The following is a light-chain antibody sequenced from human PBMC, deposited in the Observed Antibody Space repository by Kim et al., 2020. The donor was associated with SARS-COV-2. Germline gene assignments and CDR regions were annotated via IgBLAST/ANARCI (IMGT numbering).Light chain of an antibody. CDR1: GLGDKY. CDR2: QDT. Sequence: SVSPGQTARITCSGHGLGDKYVCGYQQKPGQAPVVVNYQDTKRPSGIPERFSGSNSGNTATLTISETQAMDEADYYCQVWDSTTTVFGGGTQLTVL. CDR3: QVWDSTTTV. V-gene: IGLV3-1*01. J-gene: IGLJ2*01.